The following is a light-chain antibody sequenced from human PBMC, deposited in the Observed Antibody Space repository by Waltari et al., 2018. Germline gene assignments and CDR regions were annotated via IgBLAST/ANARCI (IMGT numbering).Light chain of an antibody. CDR1: STNVGNHNL. J-gene: IGLJ3*02. V-gene: IGLV2-23*02. CDR3: CSYAGDGIVM. Sequence: QSALTQPASVSGSPGQSITISYTGTSTNVGNHNLLSWYQQPPGKAPKFIIYEVNKWPLVISSRFSGSKSGNTASLTISGLQAEDEADYYCCSYAGDGIVMFGGGTKL. CDR2: EVN.